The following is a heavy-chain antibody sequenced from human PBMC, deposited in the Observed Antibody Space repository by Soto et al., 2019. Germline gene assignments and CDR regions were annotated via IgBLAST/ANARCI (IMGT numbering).Heavy chain of an antibody. J-gene: IGHJ4*02. CDR1: GFTFSDKS. CDR3: TRGPRPSSSGTGAY. V-gene: IGHV3-21*01. Sequence: GGSLRLSCAASGFTFSDKSMNWVRQAPGKGLEWVSSISSLNTYIYYADSVRGRFTISRDNAKNSLYLQMDSLRAEDTAMYYCTRGPRPSSSGTGAYWGPGTQVTVSS. CDR2: ISSLNTYI. D-gene: IGHD1-26*01.